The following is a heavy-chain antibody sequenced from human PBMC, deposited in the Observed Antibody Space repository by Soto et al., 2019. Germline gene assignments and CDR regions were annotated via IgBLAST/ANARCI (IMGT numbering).Heavy chain of an antibody. J-gene: IGHJ6*02. D-gene: IGHD4-17*01. CDR3: AKDLGSGTTVTTYGMDV. V-gene: IGHV3-23*01. Sequence: PGGSLRLSCAASGFTFSSYAVSWVRQAPGKGLEWVSAISGSGGSTYYADSVKGRFTISRDNSKNTLYLQMNSLRAEDTAVYYCAKDLGSGTTVTTYGMDVWGQGTTVTVSS. CDR1: GFTFSSYA. CDR2: ISGSGGST.